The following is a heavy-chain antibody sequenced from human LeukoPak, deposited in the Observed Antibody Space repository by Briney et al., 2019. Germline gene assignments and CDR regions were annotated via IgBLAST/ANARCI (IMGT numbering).Heavy chain of an antibody. J-gene: IGHJ4*02. CDR1: GGSFSGYY. CDR2: INHSGST. Sequence: SETLSLTCAVYGGSFSGYYWSWIRQPPGKGLEWIGEINHSGSTNYNPSLKSRVTISVDTSKNQFSLKLSSVTAADTAVYYCARGRGRVFNYWGQGTLVTVSS. CDR3: ARGRGRVFNY. V-gene: IGHV4-34*01. D-gene: IGHD3-16*01.